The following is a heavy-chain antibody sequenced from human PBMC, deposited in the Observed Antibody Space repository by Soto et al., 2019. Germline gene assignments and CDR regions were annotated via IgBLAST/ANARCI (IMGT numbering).Heavy chain of an antibody. CDR1: SVSVSGSYW. CDR2: IDHSGHT. V-gene: IGHV4-4*02. D-gene: IGHD1-7*01. Sequence: QVQIQESGPGLVKPSGTLSLACSVSSVSVSGSYWCAWVRQPPGKGLEWIGEIDHSGHTNYNPSLKSRFTTSLDNSKNQFSLNRRSVTAADTAVYYCARSNWNYVRTLDYWGQGTQVIVSS. J-gene: IGHJ4*02. CDR3: ARSNWNYVRTLDY.